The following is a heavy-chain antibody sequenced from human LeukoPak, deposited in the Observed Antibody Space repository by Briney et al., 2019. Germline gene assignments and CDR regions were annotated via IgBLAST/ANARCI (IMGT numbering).Heavy chain of an antibody. CDR3: AIGGYYYDSSGYSHLPDY. J-gene: IGHJ4*02. CDR2: IIPIVGTT. D-gene: IGHD3-22*01. V-gene: IGHV1-69*13. CDR1: GYAFTSYG. Sequence: SVKVSCKASGYAFTSYGISWVRQAPGQGLEWMGGIIPIVGTTNYAQMFQGRVTITADESTSTAYMELSSLRSEDTAVYYCAIGGYYYDSSGYSHLPDYWGQGTLVTVSA.